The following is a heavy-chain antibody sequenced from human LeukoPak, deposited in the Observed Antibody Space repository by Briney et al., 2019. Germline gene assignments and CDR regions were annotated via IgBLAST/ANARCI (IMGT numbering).Heavy chain of an antibody. CDR2: IYSSGST. V-gene: IGHV3-53*01. D-gene: IGHD4-17*01. CDR3: ARHLSGDDI. CDR1: GFTLSSNY. Sequence: GGSLRLSCAASGFTLSSNYMSWVRQAPGKGLEWVSIIYSSGSTYYADSVKGRFTISRDDSKNTLYLQMHSLRDEDTAVYYCARHLSGDDIWGQGTMVTVSS. J-gene: IGHJ3*02.